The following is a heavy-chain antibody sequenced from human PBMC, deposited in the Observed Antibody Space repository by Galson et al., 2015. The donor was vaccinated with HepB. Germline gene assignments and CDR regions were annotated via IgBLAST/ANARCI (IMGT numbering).Heavy chain of an antibody. V-gene: IGHV3-73*01. CDR2: IRSKTSNYAA. Sequence: SLRLSCAASGFNFSGSAIHWVRQASGKGPEWIGRIRSKTSNYAALYVQSLKGRFTISRDDSKNMAYLHMRSLKTDDTAVYYCTRVGDFSGYSSKWGQGTLVTVSS. CDR3: TRVGDFSGYSSK. D-gene: IGHD5-12*01. J-gene: IGHJ4*02. CDR1: GFNFSGSA.